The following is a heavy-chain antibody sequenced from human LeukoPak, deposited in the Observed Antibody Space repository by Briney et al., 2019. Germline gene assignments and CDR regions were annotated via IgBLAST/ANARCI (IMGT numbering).Heavy chain of an antibody. CDR2: IWYDGSNE. V-gene: IGHV3-33*01. D-gene: IGHD3-22*01. CDR1: GFTFSSYG. J-gene: IGHJ3*02. CDR3: AREVYDSSCDI. Sequence: PGGSLRLSCAASGFTFSSYGMHWVRQAPGKGLEWVAVIWYDGSNEYYADSVKGRFTISRDNSKNTLYLQMNSLRAEDTAVYYCAREVYDSSCDIWGQGTMVTVSS.